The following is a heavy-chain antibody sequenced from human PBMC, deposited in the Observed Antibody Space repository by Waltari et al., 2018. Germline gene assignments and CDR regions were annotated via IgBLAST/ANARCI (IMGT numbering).Heavy chain of an antibody. D-gene: IGHD3-22*01. Sequence: EVQLVESGGGLVQPGRSLRLSCAASGFTFDDYAMHWVRQAPGKGLEWVSGISWNSGSIGYADSVKGRFTISRDNAKNSLYLQMNRLRAEDTALYYCAKGPHYYDSSGYYDDGYFDYWGQGTLVTVSS. CDR3: AKGPHYYDSSGYYDDGYFDY. V-gene: IGHV3-9*01. J-gene: IGHJ4*02. CDR2: ISWNSGSI. CDR1: GFTFDDYA.